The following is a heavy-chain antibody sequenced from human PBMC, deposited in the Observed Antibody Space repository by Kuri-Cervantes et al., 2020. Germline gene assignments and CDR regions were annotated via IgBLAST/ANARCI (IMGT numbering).Heavy chain of an antibody. V-gene: IGHV3-48*01. D-gene: IGHD6-19*01. J-gene: IGHJ4*02. CDR3: AKDTSSGYSSGWEIDY. CDR2: IDSGSATI. Sequence: GESLKISCAVSGFSFSNYNMNWVRQAPGKRLEWISYIDSGSATIYYADSVKGRFTISRDNAKNSLSLQMNSLRAEDTALYYCAKDTSSGYSSGWEIDYWGQGTLVTDSS. CDR1: GFSFSNYN.